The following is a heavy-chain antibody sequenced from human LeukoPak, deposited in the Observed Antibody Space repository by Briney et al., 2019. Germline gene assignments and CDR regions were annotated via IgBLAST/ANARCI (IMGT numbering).Heavy chain of an antibody. CDR2: IYSGGET. D-gene: IGHD6-13*01. V-gene: IGHV3-66*01. J-gene: IGHJ5*02. Sequence: AGSRRLSSAAYGVTVRNIFMMWVRQAAGKGMEWLSVIYSGGETYDEDSVKSRFSISRDNSKNTVYLQMNRLRAEDTAVYYCTRGPPAVATNTYAWGQGTLVTV. CDR3: TRGPPAVATNTYA. CDR1: GVTVRNIF.